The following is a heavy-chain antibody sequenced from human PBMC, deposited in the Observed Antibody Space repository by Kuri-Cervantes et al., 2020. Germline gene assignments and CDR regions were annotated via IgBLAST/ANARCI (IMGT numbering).Heavy chain of an antibody. Sequence: SLKISCAASGFTFDDYAMHWVRQAPGKGLEWVSGVSWNSGSIGYADSVKGRFTISRGNAKNSLYLQMNSLRAEDTAVYYCARDYYGMDVWGQGTTVTVSS. V-gene: IGHV3-9*01. J-gene: IGHJ6*02. CDR3: ARDYYGMDV. CDR2: VSWNSGSI. CDR1: GFTFDDYA.